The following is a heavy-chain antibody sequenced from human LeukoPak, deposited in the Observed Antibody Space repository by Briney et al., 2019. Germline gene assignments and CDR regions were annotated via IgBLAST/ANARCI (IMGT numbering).Heavy chain of an antibody. CDR1: GGSISSGGYY. Sequence: SQTLSLTCTVSGGSISSGGYYWSWIRQPPGKGLEWIGYIYHSGSTYYNPSLKSRVTISVDRSKNQFSLKLSSVTAADTAVYYCARTQGTSLRYFDWLLSPDYWGQGTLVTVSS. D-gene: IGHD3-9*01. CDR3: ARTQGTSLRYFDWLLSPDY. CDR2: IYHSGST. V-gene: IGHV4-30-2*01. J-gene: IGHJ4*02.